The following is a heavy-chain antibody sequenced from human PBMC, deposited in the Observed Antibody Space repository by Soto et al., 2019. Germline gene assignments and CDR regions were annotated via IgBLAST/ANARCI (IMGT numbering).Heavy chain of an antibody. J-gene: IGHJ4*02. V-gene: IGHV4-59*01. CDR1: GSSSTYY. CDR3: ARARGSYYNFDY. CDR2: IYNIGRT. D-gene: IGHD3-10*01. Sequence: SETLSLTCTVGSSSTYYWNWIRQSPGKGLEWIGYIYNIGRTNYNPSLKSRVTISIDTSKNQFSLKLNSVTAADTALFYCARARGSYYNFDYWGQGTLVTVSS.